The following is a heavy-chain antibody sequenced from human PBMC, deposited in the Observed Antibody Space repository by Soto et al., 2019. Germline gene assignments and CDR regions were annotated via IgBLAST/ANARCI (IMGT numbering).Heavy chain of an antibody. CDR1: GFPFGSYL. J-gene: IGHJ6*02. CDR2: IRSDGTIT. Sequence: GGSMLLPRAASGFPFGSYLMNSVRQATGKGLEWLAGIRSDGTITSYANSVKGRCSISRDNARNTLSLQMNSLRAEDTAVYHCARLSGGHFTFFPYGMGVWGQGPTGTVSS. CDR3: ARLSGGHFTFFPYGMGV. V-gene: IGHV3-74*01. D-gene: IGHD2-21*02.